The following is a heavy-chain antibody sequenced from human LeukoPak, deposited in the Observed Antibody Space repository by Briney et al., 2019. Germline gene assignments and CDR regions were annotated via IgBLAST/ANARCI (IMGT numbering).Heavy chain of an antibody. V-gene: IGHV3-33*01. J-gene: IGHJ3*02. CDR3: ARDPHYDAFDI. CDR2: IWYDGTSK. D-gene: IGHD1-26*01. CDR1: GFTFSDYG. Sequence: GGSLRLSCAASGFTFSDYGMHWVRQAPGKGLEWVAVIWYDGTSKYYADSVKGRFIISRDNSKNTLYLQMNSLRAEDTAVYYCARDPHYDAFDIWGQGTMVTVSS.